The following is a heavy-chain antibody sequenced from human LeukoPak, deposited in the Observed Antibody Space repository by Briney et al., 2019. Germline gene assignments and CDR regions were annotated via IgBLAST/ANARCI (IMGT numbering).Heavy chain of an antibody. J-gene: IGHJ4*02. D-gene: IGHD2-15*01. CDR2: IYYSGST. Sequence: TLSLTCTVSGGSISSGGYYWSWIRQHPGKGLEWIGYIYYSGSTYYNPSLKSRATISVDTSKNQFSLKLSSVTAADTAVYYCARIPSYCSGGSCYYFDYWGQGTLVTVSS. CDR3: ARIPSYCSGGSCYYFDY. CDR1: GGSISSGGYY. V-gene: IGHV4-31*03.